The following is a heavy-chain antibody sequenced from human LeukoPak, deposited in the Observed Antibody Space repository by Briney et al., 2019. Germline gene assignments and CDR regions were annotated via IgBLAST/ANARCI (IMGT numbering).Heavy chain of an antibody. D-gene: IGHD4-17*01. CDR2: IYYSGST. CDR3: ARRTVTTIWH. J-gene: IGHJ4*02. V-gene: IGHV4-39*01. Sequence: SETLSLTCTVSGGSISSTSYYWGWIRQPPGKGLEWIGSIYYSGSTYYNPSLKSRVTISVDTSKNQFSLKLSSVTAADTAVYYCARRTVTTIWHWGQGTLVTVSS. CDR1: GGSISSTSYY.